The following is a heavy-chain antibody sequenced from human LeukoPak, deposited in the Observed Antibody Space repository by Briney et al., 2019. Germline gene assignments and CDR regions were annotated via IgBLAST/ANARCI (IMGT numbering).Heavy chain of an antibody. V-gene: IGHV3-30*04. J-gene: IGHJ4*02. CDR3: ARDLWTDY. D-gene: IGHD3/OR15-3a*01. CDR1: GFTFSGYA. Sequence: PGRSLRLSCAASGFTFSGYAMHWVRPAPGKGLEWVAVISYDGSNKYYADSVKGRFTISRDNSKNTLYLQMNSLRAEDTAVYYCARDLWTDYWGQETLVTVSS. CDR2: ISYDGSNK.